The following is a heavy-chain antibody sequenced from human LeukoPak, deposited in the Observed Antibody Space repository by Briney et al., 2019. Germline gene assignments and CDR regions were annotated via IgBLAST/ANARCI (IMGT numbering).Heavy chain of an antibody. J-gene: IGHJ4*02. D-gene: IGHD2-21*02. CDR2: IGSSGNTI. Sequence: PGGSLRLSCAASGFTFSSYAMNWVRQAPEKGLEWISYIGSSGNTIFYADSVRGRFTISRDNAKNSLFLQMNSLRVEDTAVYYCVRGLKTAYNYFDYWGQGTLVTVSS. CDR1: GFTFSSYA. CDR3: VRGLKTAYNYFDY. V-gene: IGHV3-48*04.